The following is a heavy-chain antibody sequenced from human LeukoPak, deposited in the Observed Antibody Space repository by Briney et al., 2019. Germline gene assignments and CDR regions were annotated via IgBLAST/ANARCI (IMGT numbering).Heavy chain of an antibody. CDR1: GGTFSSYA. Sequence: SVKVSCKASGGTFSSYAISWVRQAPGQGLEWMGGIIPIFGTANYAQKFQGRVTITADKSTSTAYMELSSLRSEDTAVYYCASSMIVALFDAFDIWGQGTMVTVSS. CDR2: IIPIFGTA. CDR3: ASSMIVALFDAFDI. D-gene: IGHD3-22*01. J-gene: IGHJ3*02. V-gene: IGHV1-69*06.